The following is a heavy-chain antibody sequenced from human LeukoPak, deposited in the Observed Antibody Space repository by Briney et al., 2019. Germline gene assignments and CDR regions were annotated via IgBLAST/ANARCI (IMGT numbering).Heavy chain of an antibody. Sequence: SQTLSLTCTVSGGSISSGGYYWSWIRRPPGKGLEWIGYIYHSGSTYYNPSLKSRVTISVDTSKNQFSLKLRSVTAADTAVYYCAKSDILTDHGMDVWGQGTTVIVSS. J-gene: IGHJ6*02. V-gene: IGHV4-30-2*01. CDR2: IYHSGST. CDR3: AKSDILTDHGMDV. CDR1: GGSISSGGYY. D-gene: IGHD3-9*01.